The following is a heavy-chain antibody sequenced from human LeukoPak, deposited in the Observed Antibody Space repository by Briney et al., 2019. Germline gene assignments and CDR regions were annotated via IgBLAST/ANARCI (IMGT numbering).Heavy chain of an antibody. CDR3: ARAGGTYYGIAFDI. V-gene: IGHV3-7*01. Sequence: GGSLRLSCAASGFTFSSYWMTWVRQAPGKGLEWVANIKQDGSEKYYVDSVKGRFTISRDNAKNSLYLQMNSLRAEDTAVYYCARAGGTYYGIAFDIWGQGTMVTVSS. CDR1: GFTFSSYW. CDR2: IKQDGSEK. D-gene: IGHD1-26*01. J-gene: IGHJ3*02.